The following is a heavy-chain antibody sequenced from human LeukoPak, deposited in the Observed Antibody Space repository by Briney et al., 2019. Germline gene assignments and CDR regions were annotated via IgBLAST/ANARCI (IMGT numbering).Heavy chain of an antibody. CDR1: GGTFSSYA. CDR3: ATVRYYYDSSGRFDY. J-gene: IGHJ4*02. Sequence: GASVKVSCKASGGTFSSYAISWVRQAPGQGLEWMGGIIPIFGTANYAQKFQGRVTITADESTSTAYMELSSLRSEDTAVYYCATVRYYYDSSGRFDYWGQGTLVTVSS. V-gene: IGHV1-69*01. CDR2: IIPIFGTA. D-gene: IGHD3-22*01.